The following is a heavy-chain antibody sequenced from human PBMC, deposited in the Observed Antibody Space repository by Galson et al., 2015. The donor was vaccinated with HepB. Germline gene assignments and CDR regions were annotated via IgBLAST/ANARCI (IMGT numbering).Heavy chain of an antibody. D-gene: IGHD3-10*01. CDR2: IRSKANSYAT. J-gene: IGHJ5*02. CDR1: GFTFSGSA. Sequence: SLRLSCAASGFTFSGSAMHWVRQASGKGLEWVGRIRSKANSYATAYAASVKGRFTISRDDSKNTAYLQMNSLKTEDTAVCYCARDLRITMVRGVIRWFDPWGQGTLVTVSS. CDR3: ARDLRITMVRGVIRWFDP. V-gene: IGHV3-73*01.